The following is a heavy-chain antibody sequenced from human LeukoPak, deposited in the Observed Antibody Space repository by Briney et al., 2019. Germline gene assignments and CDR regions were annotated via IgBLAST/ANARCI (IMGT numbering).Heavy chain of an antibody. CDR2: ISGSGDST. V-gene: IGHV3-23*01. CDR1: GFTFTSYV. CDR3: AKDHGAASGDFDY. D-gene: IGHD6-13*01. Sequence: PGGSLRLSCAASGFTFTSYVMSWVRQAPGKGLEWVSTISGSGDSTYYADSVKGRFTISRDNSKNTVYLQMNSLTAKDTAVYYCAKDHGAASGDFDYWGQGTLVTVSS. J-gene: IGHJ4*02.